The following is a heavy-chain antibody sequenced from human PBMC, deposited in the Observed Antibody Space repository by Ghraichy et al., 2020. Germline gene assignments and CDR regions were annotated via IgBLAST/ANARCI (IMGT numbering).Heavy chain of an antibody. J-gene: IGHJ4*02. D-gene: IGHD3-3*01. Sequence: PETLSLTCAVYGGSFSDYYWTWIRQPPGKGLEWIGEISPSGSTNYNPSLKSRVTMSVDTSKNQFSLKLTSVTAADTAVYYCARAGLEWLLSTYYFDYWGQGTLVTVSS. CDR2: ISPSGST. CDR1: GGSFSDYY. V-gene: IGHV4-34*01. CDR3: ARAGLEWLLSTYYFDY.